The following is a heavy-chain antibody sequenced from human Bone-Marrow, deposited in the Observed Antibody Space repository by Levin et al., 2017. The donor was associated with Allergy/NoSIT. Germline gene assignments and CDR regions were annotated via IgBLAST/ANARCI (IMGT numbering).Heavy chain of an antibody. V-gene: IGHV3-30*18. J-gene: IGHJ6*02. CDR3: AKDGAGPYCSSTSCYLYGMDG. D-gene: IGHD2-2*01. Sequence: SCAASGFTFSSYGMHWVRQAPGKGLEWVAVISYDGSNKYYADSVKGRFTISRDNSKNTLYLQMNSLRAEDTAVYYCAKDGAGPYCSSTSCYLYGMDGWGQGTTVTVSS. CDR2: ISYDGSNK. CDR1: GFTFSSYG.